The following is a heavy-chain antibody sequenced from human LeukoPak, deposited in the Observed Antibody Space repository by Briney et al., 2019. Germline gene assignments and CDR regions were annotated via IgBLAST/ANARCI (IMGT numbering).Heavy chain of an antibody. CDR1: GGSVSSGSYY. D-gene: IGHD3-16*02. J-gene: IGHJ4*02. Sequence: SETLSLTCTVSGGSVSSGSYYWSWIRQTPGKGLEWIGRIYTSGSTNYNPSLKSRVTMSVDTSKNQFSLKLSSVTAADTAVYYCAREGVWGSYRYWGQGTLVTVSS. CDR2: IYTSGST. CDR3: AREGVWGSYRY. V-gene: IGHV4-61*01.